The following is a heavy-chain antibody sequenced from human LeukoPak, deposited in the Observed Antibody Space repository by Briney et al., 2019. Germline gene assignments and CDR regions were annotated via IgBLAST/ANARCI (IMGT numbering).Heavy chain of an antibody. CDR1: GYPISSGYY. CDR2: IYHSGST. J-gene: IGHJ4*02. V-gene: IGHV4-38-2*02. Sequence: SETLSLTCTVPGYPISSGYYWGWIRQPPGKGLEWIGSIYHSGSTYYNPSLKSRVTISVDTSKNQFSLKLSSVTAADTAVYYCARAAMVYAIRGGYYFDYWGQGTLVTVSS. CDR3: ARAAMVYAIRGGYYFDY. D-gene: IGHD2-8*01.